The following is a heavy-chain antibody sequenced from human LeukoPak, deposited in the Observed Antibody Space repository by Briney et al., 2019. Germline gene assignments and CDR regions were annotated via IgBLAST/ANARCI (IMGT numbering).Heavy chain of an antibody. CDR3: ARSRTAGSSCFFDY. CDR2: ISSSSSYT. V-gene: IGHV3-11*03. D-gene: IGHD6-13*01. Sequence: GGSLRLSCAASGFTFSDYYMSWIRQAPGKGLEWVSYISSSSSYTNYADSVKGRFTISRDNAKNSLYLQMNSLRAEDTAVYYCARSRTAGSSCFFDYWGQGTLVTVSS. CDR1: GFTFSDYY. J-gene: IGHJ4*02.